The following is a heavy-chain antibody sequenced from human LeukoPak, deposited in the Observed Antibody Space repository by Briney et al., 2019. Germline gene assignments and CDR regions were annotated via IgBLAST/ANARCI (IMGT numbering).Heavy chain of an antibody. J-gene: IGHJ4*02. V-gene: IGHV3-23*01. Sequence: GGSLRLSCAASGFTFSSYAMSLVRQAPGKGLEWVSAISGSGGSTYYADSVKGRFTISRDNSKNTLYLQMNSLRAEDTAVYYCAKVDLVSAGYYDFWSGYYSNYYFDYWGQGTLVTVSS. CDR3: AKVDLVSAGYYDFWSGYYSNYYFDY. CDR1: GFTFSSYA. CDR2: ISGSGGST. D-gene: IGHD3-3*01.